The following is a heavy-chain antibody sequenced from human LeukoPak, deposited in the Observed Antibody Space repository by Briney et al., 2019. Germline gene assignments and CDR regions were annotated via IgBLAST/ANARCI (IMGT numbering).Heavy chain of an antibody. J-gene: IGHJ4*02. CDR1: GTSVSVKSAS. D-gene: IGHD1-26*01. CDR3: TRGSGSYYGHFDS. CDR2: TYYRSKWFT. Sequence: SQTLSLTCGVSGTSVSVKSASWNWIRQSPSSGLEWLGRTYYRSKWFTDYAVSVRGRVTINADTANNQFSLQLSAVTPEDTALYYCTRGSGSYYGHFDSWGQGTLVTVSS. V-gene: IGHV6-1*01.